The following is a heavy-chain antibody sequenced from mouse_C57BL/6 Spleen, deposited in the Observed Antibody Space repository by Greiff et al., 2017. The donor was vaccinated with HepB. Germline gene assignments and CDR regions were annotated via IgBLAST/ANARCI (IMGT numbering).Heavy chain of an antibody. Sequence: QVQLQQSGAELVKPGASVKLSCKASGYTFTEYTIHWVKQRSGQGLEWIGWFYPGSGSIKYNEKFKDTATLTADKSSSTVYMELSSLTTEDSAVYFCARHEVYYSNYGAMDYWGQGTSVTVSS. CDR2: FYPGSGSI. V-gene: IGHV1-62-2*01. CDR3: ARHEVYYSNYGAMDY. D-gene: IGHD2-5*01. CDR1: GYTFTEYT. J-gene: IGHJ4*01.